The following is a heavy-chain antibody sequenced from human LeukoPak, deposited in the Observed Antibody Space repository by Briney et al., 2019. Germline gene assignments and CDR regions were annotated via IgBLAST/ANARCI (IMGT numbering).Heavy chain of an antibody. CDR2: ISWNSGSI. Sequence: PGGSLRLSCAASGFTFDDYAMHWVRQAPGKGLEWVSGISWNSGSIGYADSVKGRFTISRDNAKNSLYLQMNSLRAEDTALYHCARARFTIFGVVTSYYFDYWGQGTLVTVSS. V-gene: IGHV3-9*01. CDR1: GFTFDDYA. CDR3: ARARFTIFGVVTSYYFDY. D-gene: IGHD3-3*01. J-gene: IGHJ4*02.